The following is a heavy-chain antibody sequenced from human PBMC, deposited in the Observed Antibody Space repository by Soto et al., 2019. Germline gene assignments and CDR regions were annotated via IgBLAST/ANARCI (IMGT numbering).Heavy chain of an antibody. Sequence: SETLSLTCTVSGGSISSGVYYWNWIRQHPGKGLEWIGNIFYRGSPSYNPSLKGRVNISLDTSQNQFSLKLTSVTAADTAVYYCARGTSSDYWGQGALVTVSS. CDR1: GGSISSGVYY. CDR2: IFYRGSP. J-gene: IGHJ4*02. CDR3: ARGTSSDY. V-gene: IGHV4-31*03. D-gene: IGHD1-7*01.